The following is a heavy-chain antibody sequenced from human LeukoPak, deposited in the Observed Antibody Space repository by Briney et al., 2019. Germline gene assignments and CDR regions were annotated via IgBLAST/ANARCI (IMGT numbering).Heavy chain of an antibody. CDR1: GFTFSKYW. CDR2: INQDGSEI. CDR3: ARDYSHYMDV. V-gene: IGHV3-7*01. J-gene: IGHJ6*03. Sequence: GGSLRLSCAASGFTFSKYWMNWVRQAPGKGLEWVANINQDGSEIHYVDSVKGRFTISRDNAENSLYLQMNSLRAEDTAVYRCARDYSHYMDVWGKGTTVTVSS.